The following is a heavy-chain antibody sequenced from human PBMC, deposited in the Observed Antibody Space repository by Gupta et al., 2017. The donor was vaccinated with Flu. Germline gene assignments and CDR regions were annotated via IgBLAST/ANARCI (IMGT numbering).Heavy chain of an antibody. V-gene: IGHV3-33*01. J-gene: IGHJ4*02. D-gene: IGHD1-26*01. CDR1: YG. CDR2: IWVDGRDK. CDR3: ARDYRAWENQVGLGH. Sequence: YGIHWVRQAPGKGLEWVAFIWVDGRDKYYADSVKGRFNISRDNSKKTVYLQMNSVTADDTAVYYCARDYRAWENQVGLGHWGQGTLVTVSS.